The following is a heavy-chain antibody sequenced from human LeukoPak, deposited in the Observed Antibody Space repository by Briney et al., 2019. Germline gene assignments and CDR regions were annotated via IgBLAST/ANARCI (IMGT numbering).Heavy chain of an antibody. Sequence: PGGSLRLSCAASGFTFRSYGMHCVRQAPGKGLEWVALIWFDGSNKYYADSVKGRFTISRDNSKNTLYLQINSLRAEDTAVYYCARDPGYCFNGVCPDDAFDILGQGTMVTVSS. J-gene: IGHJ3*02. CDR1: GFTFRSYG. CDR3: ARDPGYCFNGVCPDDAFDI. CDR2: IWFDGSNK. D-gene: IGHD2-8*01. V-gene: IGHV3-33*01.